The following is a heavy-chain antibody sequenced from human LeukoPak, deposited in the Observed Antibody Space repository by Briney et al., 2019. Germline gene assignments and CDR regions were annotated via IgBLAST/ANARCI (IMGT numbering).Heavy chain of an antibody. Sequence: PSETLSLTCTVSGGSISSGSYYWTWIRQPPGKGLEWIGYINYSGSTNYSPSLKSRVTISVDTSKNQFSLKLSSVTAADTAVYYCARGVSSLGGSARANDYWGQGTLVTVSS. J-gene: IGHJ4*02. CDR1: GGSISSGSYY. CDR3: ARGVSSLGGSARANDY. CDR2: INYSGST. V-gene: IGHV4-61*01. D-gene: IGHD2-15*01.